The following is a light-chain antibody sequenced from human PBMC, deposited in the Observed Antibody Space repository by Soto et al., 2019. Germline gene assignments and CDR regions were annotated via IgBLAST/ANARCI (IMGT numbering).Light chain of an antibody. V-gene: IGLV2-14*01. CDR1: SSDVGGYNY. J-gene: IGLJ1*01. CDR2: EVS. Sequence: QSVLTQPASVSGSPGQSITISCTGTSSDVGGYNYVSWYQQHPGKAPKLMIYEVSNRPSGVSNRFSGSKSGNTASLTISGLQAVDESDYYCRSYTSSSTHVFGTGTKLTVL. CDR3: RSYTSSSTHV.